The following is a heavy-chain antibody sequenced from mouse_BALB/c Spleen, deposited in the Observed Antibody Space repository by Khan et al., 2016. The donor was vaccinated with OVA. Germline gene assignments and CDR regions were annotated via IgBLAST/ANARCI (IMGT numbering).Heavy chain of an antibody. CDR1: GFSLTNYG. D-gene: IGHD2-10*01. V-gene: IGHV2-6-1*01. CDR2: IWSDGCT. J-gene: IGHJ4*01. CDR3: ARQPYYHYNIMDY. Sequence: QVQLKQSGPGLVAPSQSLSITCTISGFSLTNYGVNWVRQPPGKGLEWLVVIWSDGCTTYNSALKSSLTICKDNSKTHAFFKTNSLQTDVKAMNFCARQPYYHYNIMDYWGQGTTVTVSS.